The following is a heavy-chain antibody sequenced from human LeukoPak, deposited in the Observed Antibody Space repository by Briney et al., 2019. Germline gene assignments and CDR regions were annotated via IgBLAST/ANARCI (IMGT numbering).Heavy chain of an antibody. V-gene: IGHV3-11*04. J-gene: IGHJ5*02. CDR3: VRVFTMVWGVILYNLFVP. Sequence: GGSLRLSCAASGFTFSDYYMSWIRQAPGKGLEWVSYISSGGSTIYYADSVKGRFTISRDNAKKSLYLQMNSLRAEDTAGYYCVRVFTMVWGVILYNLFVPWGQGTLVTVSS. CDR1: GFTFSDYY. D-gene: IGHD3-10*01. CDR2: ISSGGSTI.